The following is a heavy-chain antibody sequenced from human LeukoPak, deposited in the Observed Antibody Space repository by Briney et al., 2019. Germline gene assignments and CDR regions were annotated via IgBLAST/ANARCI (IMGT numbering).Heavy chain of an antibody. J-gene: IGHJ4*02. CDR2: ISAYNGNT. V-gene: IGHV1-18*04. CDR1: GYTFTSYG. D-gene: IGHD3-9*01. CDR3: AREGYYDILTGPDY. Sequence: ASVKVSCKASGYTFTSYGISWVRQAHGQGLEWMGWISAYNGNTNYAQKLQGRVTMTTDTSTSTAYMELRSLRSDDTAVYYCAREGYYDILTGPDYWGQGTLVTVSS.